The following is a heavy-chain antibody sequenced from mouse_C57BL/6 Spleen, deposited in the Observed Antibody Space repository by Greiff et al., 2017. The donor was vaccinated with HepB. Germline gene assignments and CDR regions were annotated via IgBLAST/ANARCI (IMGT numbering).Heavy chain of an antibody. V-gene: IGHV5-17*01. CDR1: GFTFSDYG. J-gene: IGHJ3*01. Sequence: DVHLVESGGGLVKPGGSLKLSCAASGFTFSDYGMHWVRQAPEKGLEWVAYISSGSSTIYYADTVKGRFTISRDNAKNTLFLQMTSLRSEDTAMYYCARPERFAYWGQGTLVTVSA. CDR2: ISSGSSTI. CDR3: ARPERFAY.